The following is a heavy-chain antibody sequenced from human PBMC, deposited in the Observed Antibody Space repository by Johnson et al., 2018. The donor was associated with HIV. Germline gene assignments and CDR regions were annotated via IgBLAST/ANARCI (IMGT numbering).Heavy chain of an antibody. CDR1: GFTVSSNY. CDR2: IYSGGST. V-gene: IGHV3-53*01. J-gene: IGHJ3*02. CDR3: TSGKSWLAVDAFDI. Sequence: VQLVESGGGVVQPGGSLRLSCAASGFTVSSNYMSWVRQAPGKGLEWVSVIYSGGSTYTADSVKGRFTISRDNSKNTLYLQMNSLKTEDTAVYYCTSGKSWLAVDAFDIWGQGTMVTVSS. D-gene: IGHD6-19*01.